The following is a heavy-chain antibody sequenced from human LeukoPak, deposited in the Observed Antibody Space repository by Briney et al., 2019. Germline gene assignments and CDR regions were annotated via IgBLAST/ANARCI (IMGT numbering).Heavy chain of an antibody. CDR3: VKMGTYYYDSSGSNY. Sequence: GSLRLSCAASGFTFSIYNMNWVRQAPGKGLEWVSYISSGRSTIYYADSVKGRFTISRDNSKNTLYLQMSSLRAEDTAVYYCVKMGTYYYDSSGSNYWGQGTLVTVSS. CDR1: GFTFSIYN. V-gene: IGHV3-48*01. D-gene: IGHD3-22*01. J-gene: IGHJ4*02. CDR2: ISSGRSTI.